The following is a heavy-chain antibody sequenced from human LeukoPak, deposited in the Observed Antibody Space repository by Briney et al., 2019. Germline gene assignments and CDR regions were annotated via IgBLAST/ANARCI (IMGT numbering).Heavy chain of an antibody. Sequence: GGSLRLSCAASGFTFSSYSMNWVCQAPGKGLEWVSYITSGSSPIYYADSVKGRFTISRDNAKNSLYLQMNSLRDEDTAVYYCARRAYGDDSFDYWGQGTLVTVSS. V-gene: IGHV3-48*02. D-gene: IGHD4-17*01. J-gene: IGHJ4*02. CDR3: ARRAYGDDSFDY. CDR1: GFTFSSYS. CDR2: ITSGSSPI.